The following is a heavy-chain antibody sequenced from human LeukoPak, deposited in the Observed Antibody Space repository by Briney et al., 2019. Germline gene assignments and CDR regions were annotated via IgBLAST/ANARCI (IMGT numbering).Heavy chain of an antibody. CDR2: ISYDGSNK. V-gene: IGHV3-30-3*01. CDR3: ARDPQDWGSYHFDY. D-gene: IGHD7-27*01. J-gene: IGHJ4*02. Sequence: GGSLRLSCAASGFIFNTYAMHWVRQAAGKGLEWVAVISYDGSNKYYADSVKGRFTISRDNSKNTLYLQMNSLRPEDTAVYYCARDPQDWGSYHFDYWGQGTLVTVSS. CDR1: GFIFNTYA.